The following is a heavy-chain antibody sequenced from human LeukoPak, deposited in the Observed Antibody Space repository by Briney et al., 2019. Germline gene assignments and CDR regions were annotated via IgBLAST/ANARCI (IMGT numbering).Heavy chain of an antibody. CDR2: INHSGST. D-gene: IGHD6-13*01. CDR1: GGSFSGYY. J-gene: IGHJ4*02. CDR3: RGQQLCGFDY. Sequence: PSETLSLTCAVYGGSFSGYYWSWIRQPPGKGLEWIGEINHSGSTNYNPSLKSRVTLSVDTSKNQFSLKLSSVTAADTAVYYCRGQQLCGFDYWGQGTLVTVSS. V-gene: IGHV4-34*01.